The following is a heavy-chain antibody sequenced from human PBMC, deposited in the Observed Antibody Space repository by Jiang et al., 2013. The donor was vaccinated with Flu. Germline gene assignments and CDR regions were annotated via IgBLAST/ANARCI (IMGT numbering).Heavy chain of an antibody. Sequence: GKGLEWIGSISHTGTTYYNPSLKARLTISSDTSKNQFSLMLTSVTAADTAVYYCATTTGNWGQGTLVTVSS. J-gene: IGHJ4*02. CDR3: ATTTGN. V-gene: IGHV4-38-2*01. D-gene: IGHD3-10*01. CDR2: ISHTGTT.